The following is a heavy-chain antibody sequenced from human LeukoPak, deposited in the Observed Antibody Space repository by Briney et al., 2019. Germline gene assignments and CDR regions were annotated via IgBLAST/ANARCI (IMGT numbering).Heavy chain of an antibody. CDR3: ATDHLAAAGYNWFDP. J-gene: IGHJ5*02. D-gene: IGHD6-13*01. Sequence: SETLSLTCTVSGGSITSGDSFWTWIRHHPEKGLEWIGYISYSGRPYYHPSLQTRVTISSDMSKNQFSLKLAAVTAADTAVYYCATDHLAAAGYNWFDPWGQGTLVTVSS. CDR2: ISYSGRP. CDR1: GGSITSGDSF. V-gene: IGHV4-31*03.